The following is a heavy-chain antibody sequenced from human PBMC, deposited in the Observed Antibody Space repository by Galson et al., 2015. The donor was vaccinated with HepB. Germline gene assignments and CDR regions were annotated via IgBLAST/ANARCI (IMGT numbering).Heavy chain of an antibody. J-gene: IGHJ4*02. V-gene: IGHV3-23*01. D-gene: IGHD1-26*01. CDR2: ISTSGGTT. Sequence: SLRLSCAASGFTFTDYALSWVRQAPGKGLEWVSLISTSGGTTYYVDSVKGRFTISRDNSKNTLYLQMNSLRAEDTALYYCAKGFPEPIVGAPESDYWGQGTLVTVSS. CDR1: GFTFTDYA. CDR3: AKGFPEPIVGAPESDY.